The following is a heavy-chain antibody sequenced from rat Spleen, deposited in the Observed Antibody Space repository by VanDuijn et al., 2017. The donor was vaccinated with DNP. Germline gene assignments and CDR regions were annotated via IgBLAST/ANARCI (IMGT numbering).Heavy chain of an antibody. D-gene: IGHD1-10*01. CDR3: AREQHFHFDY. J-gene: IGHJ2*01. CDR2: ITTSGDST. CDR1: GFTFSNFD. V-gene: IGHV5S13*01. Sequence: EVQLVESGGGLVQPGRSLKLSCEVSGFTFSNFDMAWIRQVPGKGLEWVASITTSGDSTSSPDSVKGRFTISRNNAENSLYLQMNSLKSEDSATYYCAREQHFHFDYWGQGVMVTVSS.